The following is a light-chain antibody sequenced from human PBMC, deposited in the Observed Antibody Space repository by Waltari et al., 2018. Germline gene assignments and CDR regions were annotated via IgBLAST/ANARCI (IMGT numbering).Light chain of an antibody. CDR2: KTN. J-gene: IGLJ3*02. CDR1: SGSLVTTSY. V-gene: IGLV8-61*01. Sequence: QTVVTQEPSLSVSPGGTVTLTCALSSGSLVTTSYVSWYQQSPGQTPRTLVYKTNIRSSGVPDRFSGSSLGNKAALIITGAQADDECDYYCLVYMGSGIWVFGGGTKLTVL. CDR3: LVYMGSGIWV.